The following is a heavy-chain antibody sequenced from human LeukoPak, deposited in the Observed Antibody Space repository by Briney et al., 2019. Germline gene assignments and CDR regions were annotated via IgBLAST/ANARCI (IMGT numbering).Heavy chain of an antibody. Sequence: ASVKVSCKASGYTFTTYDINWVQQATGQGLEWMGWMNPNSGNTGYAQKFQGRVTMTRNTSISTAYMELSSLRSDDTAVYYCARDWFGDYQTYNWGQGTLVTVSS. D-gene: IGHD4-17*01. CDR2: MNPNSGNT. CDR1: GYTFTTYD. V-gene: IGHV1-8*01. J-gene: IGHJ4*02. CDR3: ARDWFGDYQTYN.